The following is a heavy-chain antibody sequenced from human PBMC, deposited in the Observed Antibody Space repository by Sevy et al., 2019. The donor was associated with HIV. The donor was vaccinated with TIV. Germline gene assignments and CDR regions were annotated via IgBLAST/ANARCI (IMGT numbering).Heavy chain of an antibody. D-gene: IGHD6-19*01. Sequence: ASVKVSCKASGYSFTAYYLDWVRQAPGQGPEWMGWLNPNNGGTHYAQKFQGRLTMTRDMSITTVYMELSRLRYDDTAVYYCTSIGVSGTVWFDPRGQGTQVTVSS. CDR3: TSIGVSGTVWFDP. CDR1: GYSFTAYY. J-gene: IGHJ5*02. CDR2: LNPNNGGT. V-gene: IGHV1-2*02.